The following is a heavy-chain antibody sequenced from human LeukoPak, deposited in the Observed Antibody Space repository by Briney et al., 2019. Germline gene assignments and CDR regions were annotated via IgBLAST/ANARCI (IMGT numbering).Heavy chain of an antibody. CDR3: AKDKTAGVITPPYFQH. V-gene: IGHV3-9*01. D-gene: IGHD3-22*01. Sequence: GGSLRLSCAASGFTFDDYAMHWVRQAPGKGLEWVSGISWNSGSIGYADSVKGRFTISRDNAKNSLYLQMNSLRAEDTALYYCAKDKTAGVITPPYFQHWGQGTLVTVSS. CDR2: ISWNSGSI. J-gene: IGHJ1*01. CDR1: GFTFDDYA.